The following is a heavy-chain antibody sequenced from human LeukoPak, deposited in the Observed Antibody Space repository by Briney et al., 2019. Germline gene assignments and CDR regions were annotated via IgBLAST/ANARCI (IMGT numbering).Heavy chain of an antibody. CDR2: IYYSGST. CDR3: ASLNDF. J-gene: IGHJ4*02. V-gene: IGHV4-59*01. CDR1: GGSISSYY. Sequence: SETLSLTCTVSGGSISSYYWSWIRQPPGKGLEWIGYIYYSGSTNYNPSLKSRVTISVDTSKNQFSLKLSSVTAADTAVYYCASLNDFWGQGTLVTVSS.